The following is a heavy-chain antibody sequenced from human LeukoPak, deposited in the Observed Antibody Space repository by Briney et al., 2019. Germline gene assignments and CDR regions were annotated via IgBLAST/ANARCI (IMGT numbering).Heavy chain of an antibody. CDR2: IKQDGSEK. Sequence: GGSLRLSCAASGFTFSSYWMSWVRQAPGKGLEWVANIKQDGSEKYYVDSVKGRVTISRDNAKNSLYLQMNSLRAEDTAVYYCAKQHEPTYYDFWSGYPGDYWGQGTLVTVSS. CDR3: AKQHEPTYYDFWSGYPGDY. V-gene: IGHV3-7*01. CDR1: GFTFSSYW. J-gene: IGHJ4*02. D-gene: IGHD3-3*01.